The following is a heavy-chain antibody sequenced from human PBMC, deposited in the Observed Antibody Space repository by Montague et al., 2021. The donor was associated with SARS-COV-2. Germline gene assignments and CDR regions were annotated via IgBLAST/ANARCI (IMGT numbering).Heavy chain of an antibody. Sequence: SETLSLTCTVSGSSISSSSYYWGWIRQPPGKGLEWIGSIYYSGSTYYNPSLKIRVTISVDTSKNQFSLKLSSVTAADTAVYYCARSWVQWLLWGYYFDYWGQGTLVTVSS. V-gene: IGHV4-39*01. J-gene: IGHJ4*02. D-gene: IGHD6-19*01. CDR1: GSSISSSSYY. CDR2: IYYSGST. CDR3: ARSWVQWLLWGYYFDY.